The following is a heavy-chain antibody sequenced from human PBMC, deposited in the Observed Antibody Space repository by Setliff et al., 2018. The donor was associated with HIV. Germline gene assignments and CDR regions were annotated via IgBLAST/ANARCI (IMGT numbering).Heavy chain of an antibody. CDR2: INHSGST. Sequence: SETLSLTCAVYGGSFSGYYWSWIRQPPGKGLEWIGEINHSGSTNYNPSLKSRVTISVDTSKNQFSLKLSSVTAADTAVYYSARRGSGFFHYYYYMDVWGKGTTVTVSS. CDR3: ARRGSGFFHYYYYMDV. CDR1: GGSFSGYY. D-gene: IGHD3-10*01. V-gene: IGHV4-34*01. J-gene: IGHJ6*03.